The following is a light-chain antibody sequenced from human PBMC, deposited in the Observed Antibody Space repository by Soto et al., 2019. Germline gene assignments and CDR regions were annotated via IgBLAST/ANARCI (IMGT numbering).Light chain of an antibody. CDR2: DAS. Sequence: EIVLTQSPATLSLSPGEGATLSCRASQSVLSALAWYLHKPGQAPRLLIYDASNRATGIPARFSGSGSGTDFTLTITSLEPEDSGVYHCQQRSNWPPLTFGGGTKVEIK. CDR1: QSVLSA. J-gene: IGKJ4*01. V-gene: IGKV3-11*01. CDR3: QQRSNWPPLT.